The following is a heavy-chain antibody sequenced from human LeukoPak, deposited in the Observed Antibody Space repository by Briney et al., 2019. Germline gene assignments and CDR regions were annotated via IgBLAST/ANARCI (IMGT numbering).Heavy chain of an antibody. J-gene: IGHJ4*02. D-gene: IGHD6-6*01. Sequence: AGGSLRLSCAASGFTFTSYSMNWVRQAPGKGLEWVSTISGGGGSTYYADSVKGRFTISRDNSKNTLYLQVNSLRAEDTAVYYCAKIWGSSSVDDYWGQGTLVTVSS. CDR3: AKIWGSSSVDDY. CDR2: ISGGGGST. V-gene: IGHV3-23*01. CDR1: GFTFTSYS.